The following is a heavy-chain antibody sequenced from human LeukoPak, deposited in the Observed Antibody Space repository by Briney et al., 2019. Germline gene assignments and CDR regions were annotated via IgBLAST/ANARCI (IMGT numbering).Heavy chain of an antibody. J-gene: IGHJ4*02. V-gene: IGHV3-48*04. D-gene: IGHD3-9*01. CDR2: ISSSSSTI. CDR3: ARLLAYYDILTGNGAFDY. Sequence: GGSLRLSCAASGFTFSSYSMNWVRQAPGKGLEWVSYISSSSSTIYYTDSVKGRFTISRDNAKNSLYLQMNSLRAEDTAVYYCARLLAYYDILTGNGAFDYWGQGTLVTVSS. CDR1: GFTFSSYS.